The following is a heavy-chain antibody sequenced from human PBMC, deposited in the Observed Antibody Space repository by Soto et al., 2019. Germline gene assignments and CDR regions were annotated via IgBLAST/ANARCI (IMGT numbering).Heavy chain of an antibody. V-gene: IGHV3-33*01. CDR2: IWYDGSNK. Sequence: QVQLVESGGGVVQPGRSLRLSCAASGFTFSSYGMHWVRQAPGKGLEWVAVIWYDGSNKYYADSVKGRFTISRDNSKNTLYLQMNSLRAEDTAVYYCARESPGYGMDVWGQGPTVTVSS. CDR1: GFTFSSYG. J-gene: IGHJ6*02. CDR3: ARESPGYGMDV.